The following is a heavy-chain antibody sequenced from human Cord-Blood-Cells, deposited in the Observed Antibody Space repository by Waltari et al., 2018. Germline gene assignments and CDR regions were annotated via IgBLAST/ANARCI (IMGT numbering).Heavy chain of an antibody. D-gene: IGHD3-3*01. J-gene: IGHJ3*02. CDR1: GGSISSYY. Sequence: QVQLQESGPGLVKPSETLSLTCTVSGGSISSYYWSWIRQPAGKGLEWIGRIYTSGSTNYNPSLKCRVTMSVDTSKNQFSLKLSSVTAADTAVYYCARGRTYYDFWSGYYAFDIWGQGTMVTVSS. V-gene: IGHV4-4*07. CDR2: IYTSGST. CDR3: ARGRTYYDFWSGYYAFDI.